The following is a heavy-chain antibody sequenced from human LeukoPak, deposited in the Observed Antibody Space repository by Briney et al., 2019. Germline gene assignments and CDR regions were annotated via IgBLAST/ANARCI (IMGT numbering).Heavy chain of an antibody. CDR2: ISAYNGNT. CDR3: ARRWLRGNWFDP. CDR1: GYTFTSYG. D-gene: IGHD5-12*01. V-gene: IGHV1-18*01. J-gene: IGHJ5*02. Sequence: GASVKVSCKASGYTFTSYGISWVRQAPGQGREWMGWISAYNGNTNYAQKLQRRVTITTDTSTSTAYMELRSLRSDDTAVYYCARRWLRGNWFDPWGQGPLVTVSS.